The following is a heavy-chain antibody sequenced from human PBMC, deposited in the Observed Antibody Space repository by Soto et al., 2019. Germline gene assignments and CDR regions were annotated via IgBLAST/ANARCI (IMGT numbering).Heavy chain of an antibody. CDR2: ISSSGSTI. CDR3: XXXXXXSSTSCPSGQYYMDV. CDR1: GFTFSDYY. J-gene: IGHJ6*03. D-gene: IGHD2-2*01. V-gene: IGHV3-11*01. Sequence: QVQLVESGGGLVKPGGSLRLSCAASGFTFSDYYMSWIRQAPGKGLEWVSYISSSGSTIYYADSVKGRFTISRDNAKXXXXXXMXSXRXXXXXXXXXXXXXXXSSTSCPSGQYYMDVWGKGTTVTVSS.